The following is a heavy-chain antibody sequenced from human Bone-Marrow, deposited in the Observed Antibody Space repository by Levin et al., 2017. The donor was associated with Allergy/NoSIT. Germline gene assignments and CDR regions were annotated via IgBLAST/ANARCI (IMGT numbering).Heavy chain of an antibody. D-gene: IGHD3-22*01. CDR1: GFTFHNYA. Sequence: GGSLRLSCAASGFTFHNYAMCWVRQVPGKGLEWVSAISDSGGATYYADSVKGRFTISRDNSKNTLFLQMNSLRAEDTAVYYCAKDYYDSRGFPKPYFDYWGQGILVTVSS. CDR2: ISDSGGAT. J-gene: IGHJ4*02. CDR3: AKDYYDSRGFPKPYFDY. V-gene: IGHV3-23*01.